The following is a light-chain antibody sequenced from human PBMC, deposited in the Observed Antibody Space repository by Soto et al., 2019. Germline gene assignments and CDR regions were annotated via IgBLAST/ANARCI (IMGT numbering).Light chain of an antibody. CDR2: AAS. J-gene: IGKJ2*01. CDR1: QDISNY. Sequence: DIQMTQSPSSLSASVGDRVTITCRASQDISNYLAWYQQKPGKVPKLLIYAASTLQTGVQSRFSGSGSGTVFTLTINSLQPEDVATYYCQKYKSAPNTFGRGTRLEIK. CDR3: QKYKSAPNT. V-gene: IGKV1-27*01.